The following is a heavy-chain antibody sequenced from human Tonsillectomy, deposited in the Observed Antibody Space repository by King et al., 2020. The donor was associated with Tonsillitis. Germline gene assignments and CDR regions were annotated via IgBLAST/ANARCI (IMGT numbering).Heavy chain of an antibody. CDR2: ISASGSTT. CDR1: GFTFNSYA. CDR3: AKSIGGSGTFDGFDI. D-gene: IGHD3-10*01. Sequence: VQLVESGGGLVQPGKSLRLFCAASGFTFNSYAMTWVRQAPGKGLEWVSSISASGSTTYYADSVKGRFTISRDNAKNTLFLQMNSLTAEDTALYYCAKSIGGSGTFDGFDILGQGTMVTVSS. J-gene: IGHJ3*02. V-gene: IGHV3-23*04.